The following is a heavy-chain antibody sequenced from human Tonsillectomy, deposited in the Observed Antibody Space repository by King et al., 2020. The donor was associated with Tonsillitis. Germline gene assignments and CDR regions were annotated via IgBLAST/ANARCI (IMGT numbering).Heavy chain of an antibody. D-gene: IGHD5-18*01. CDR3: ARYSYAFWFDP. Sequence: QLQESGPGLVKPSETLSLTCTVSGDSISSYYWSWIRPPAGKRMEWIGRIYTIGSPHYNPSLKSRVTMSVDTSKNPCSLKLSSVTAADTAVYYCARYSYAFWFDPWGQGTLVTVSS. J-gene: IGHJ5*02. V-gene: IGHV4-4*07. CDR2: IYTIGSP. CDR1: GDSISSYY.